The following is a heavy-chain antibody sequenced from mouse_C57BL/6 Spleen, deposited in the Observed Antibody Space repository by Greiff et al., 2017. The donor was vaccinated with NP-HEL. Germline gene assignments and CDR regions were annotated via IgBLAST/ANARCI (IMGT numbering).Heavy chain of an antibody. CDR2: IDPDTGGT. CDR3: TRSEPRDAMDY. CDR1: GYTFTDYE. Sequence: VQLQQSGAELVRPGASVTLSCKASGYTFTDYEMHWVKQTPVHGLEWIGAIDPDTGGTAYNQKFKGKAILTADKSSSTAYMELRSLTSEDSAVYYCTRSEPRDAMDYWGQGTSVTVSS. V-gene: IGHV1-15*01. J-gene: IGHJ4*01.